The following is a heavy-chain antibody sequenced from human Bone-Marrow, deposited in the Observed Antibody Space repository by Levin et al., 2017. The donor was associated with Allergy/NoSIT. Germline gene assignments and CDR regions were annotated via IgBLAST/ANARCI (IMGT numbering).Heavy chain of an antibody. CDR1: GFTFSDYY. D-gene: IGHD2-2*01. CDR3: ARVFRCSSTSCYAGGIGYYYYYMDV. CDR2: ISSSSSYT. Sequence: GGSLRLSCAASGFTFSDYYMSWIRQAPGKGLEWVSYISSSSSYTNYADSVKGRFTISRDNAKNSLYLQMNSLRAEDTAVYYCARVFRCSSTSCYAGGIGYYYYYMDVWGKGTTVTVSS. J-gene: IGHJ6*03. V-gene: IGHV3-11*06.